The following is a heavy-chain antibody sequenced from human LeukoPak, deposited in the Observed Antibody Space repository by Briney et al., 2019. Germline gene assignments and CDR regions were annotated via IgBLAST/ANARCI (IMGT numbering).Heavy chain of an antibody. J-gene: IGHJ4*02. D-gene: IGHD2-2*01. CDR2: IYYTGNT. CDR3: ARVKYQLHFDY. V-gene: IGHV4-59*12. CDR1: GGSISNYY. Sequence: SETLSLTCSVSGGSISNYYWSWIRQPPGKGLEWIGYIYYTGNTNYNPSLKSRVTISVDTSKNQFSLKLSSVTAADTAVYYCARVKYQLHFDYWGQGTLVTVSS.